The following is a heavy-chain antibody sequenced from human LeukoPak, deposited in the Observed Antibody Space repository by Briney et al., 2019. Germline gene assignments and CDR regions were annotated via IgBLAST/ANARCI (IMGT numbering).Heavy chain of an antibody. J-gene: IGHJ6*03. CDR1: GFTFSSYA. CDR3: AKVYYDFWSGYSHYYYYYMDV. D-gene: IGHD3-3*01. V-gene: IGHV3-23*01. CDR2: ISGSGGST. Sequence: SGGSLRLSCAGFGFTFSSYAMSWVRQAPGKGLEWVSAISGSGGSTYYADSVKGRFTISSDNSKNTLYLQMNSLRAEDTAVYYCAKVYYDFWSGYSHYYYYYMDVWGKGTTVTVSS.